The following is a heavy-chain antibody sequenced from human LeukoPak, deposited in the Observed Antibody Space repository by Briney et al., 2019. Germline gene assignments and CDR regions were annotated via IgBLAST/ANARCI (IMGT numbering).Heavy chain of an antibody. V-gene: IGHV3-48*01. CDR3: AREGLGDDSSGYYYVNFDY. J-gene: IGHJ4*02. Sequence: PGGSLRLSCAASGFTFCSYSMNWVRQAPGKGLEWVSHISSSSSPIYYADSVKGRFTISRDNAKNSLYLQMNSLRAEDTAVYYCAREGLGDDSSGYYYVNFDYWGQGTLVTVSS. CDR2: ISSSSSPI. D-gene: IGHD3-22*01. CDR1: GFTFCSYS.